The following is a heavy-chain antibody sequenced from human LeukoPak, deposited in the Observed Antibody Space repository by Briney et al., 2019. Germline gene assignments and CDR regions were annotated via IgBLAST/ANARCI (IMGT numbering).Heavy chain of an antibody. CDR1: GFTFSNHP. V-gene: IGHV3-64*02. D-gene: IGHD3-10*01. J-gene: IGHJ4*02. CDR3: ARYDGGSGPFDY. Sequence: GGSLRLSCAASGFTFSNHPMHWVRQTPGKRLEYVSAISPRGDGTWYADSVKGRFTISRDNSKNTLYLQMNSLRAEDTAVYYCARYDGGSGPFDYWGQGTLATVSS. CDR2: ISPRGDGT.